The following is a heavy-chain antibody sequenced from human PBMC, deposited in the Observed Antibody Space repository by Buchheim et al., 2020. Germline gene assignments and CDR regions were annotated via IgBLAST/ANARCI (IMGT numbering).Heavy chain of an antibody. V-gene: IGHV4/OR15-8*02. Sequence: VQLQESGPGLVKPSETLSLTCVVSGTSIPSTNWWSWVRQSPGKGLEWIGESYHNGEGNYNPSLKSRVTISIDKSKTQFSLKLTSVTAADTAVYFCARRSNWYYSIDAWGQGT. CDR1: GTSIPSTNW. D-gene: IGHD1-7*01. CDR2: SYHNGEG. CDR3: ARRSNWYYSIDA. J-gene: IGHJ5*02.